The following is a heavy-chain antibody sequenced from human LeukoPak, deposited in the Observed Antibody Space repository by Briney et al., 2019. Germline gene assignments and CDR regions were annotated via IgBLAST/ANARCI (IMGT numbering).Heavy chain of an antibody. CDR1: GGTFSSYA. CDR3: ARDWYYYDSSGYYYALRY. V-gene: IGHV1-69*13. CDR2: IIPIFGTA. J-gene: IGHJ4*02. D-gene: IGHD3-22*01. Sequence: SVKVSCKASGGTFSSYAISWVRQAPGQGLEWMGGIIPIFGTANYAQKFQGRVTITADESTSTAYLELSSPRSEDTAVYYCARDWYYYDSSGYYYALRYWGQGTLVTVSS.